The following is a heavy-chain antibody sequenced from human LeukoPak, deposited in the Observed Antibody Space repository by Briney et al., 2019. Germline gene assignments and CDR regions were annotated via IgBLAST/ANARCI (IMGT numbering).Heavy chain of an antibody. V-gene: IGHV3-23*01. Sequence: GGSLRLSCAASVFSFSSPGMSWVRQAPGKGLEWVSSIGKNGANTYHADSVKGRFTVSTDNSKNTLYLQVNSLTAEDTAVYYCAKSPGYWTHDYWGQGILVTVSS. CDR1: VFSFSSPG. CDR3: AKSPGYWTHDY. CDR2: IGKNGANT. D-gene: IGHD1-1*01. J-gene: IGHJ4*02.